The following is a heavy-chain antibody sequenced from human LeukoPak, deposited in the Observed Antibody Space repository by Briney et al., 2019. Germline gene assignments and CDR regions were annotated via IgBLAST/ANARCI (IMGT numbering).Heavy chain of an antibody. CDR3: ARDLYSGSMYYYYYMDV. J-gene: IGHJ6*03. Sequence: SQTLSLTCTVSGGSISSYYWSWIRQPAGKGLEWIGRIYTSGNTNYNPSLKSRVTMSVDTSKNQFSLKLSSVTAADTAVYYCARDLYSGSMYYYYYMDVWGKGTTVTVSS. D-gene: IGHD6-6*01. CDR1: GGSISSYY. CDR2: IYTSGNT. V-gene: IGHV4-4*07.